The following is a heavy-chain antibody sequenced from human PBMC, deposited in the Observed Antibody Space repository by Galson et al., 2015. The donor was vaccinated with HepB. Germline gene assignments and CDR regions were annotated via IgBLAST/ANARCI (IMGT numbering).Heavy chain of an antibody. D-gene: IGHD3-3*01. V-gene: IGHV3-23*01. CDR2: ISGSGGST. CDR1: GFTFSGYA. CDR3: ASRITIFGMVSS. J-gene: IGHJ5*02. Sequence: SLRLSCAASGFTFSGYAMSWVRQAPGKGLEWVSAISGSGGSTYYADSVKGRFTISRDNSKNTLYLQMNSLRAEDTAVYYCASRITIFGMVSSWGQGTLVTVSS.